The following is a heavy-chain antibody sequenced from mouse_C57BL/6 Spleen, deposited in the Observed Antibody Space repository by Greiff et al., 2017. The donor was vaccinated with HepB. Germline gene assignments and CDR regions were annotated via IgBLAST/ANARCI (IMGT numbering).Heavy chain of an antibody. J-gene: IGHJ1*03. V-gene: IGHV1-22*01. D-gene: IGHD1-1*01. CDR2: INPNNGGT. CDR3: ARFITTVVAKRYFDV. CDR1: GYTFTDYN. Sequence: VQLQQSGPELVKPGASVKMSCKASGYTFTDYNMHWVKQSHGKSLEWIGYINPNNGGTSYNQKFKGKATLTVNKSSSTAYMELRSLTSEDSAVYDCARFITTVVAKRYFDVWGTGTTVTVSS.